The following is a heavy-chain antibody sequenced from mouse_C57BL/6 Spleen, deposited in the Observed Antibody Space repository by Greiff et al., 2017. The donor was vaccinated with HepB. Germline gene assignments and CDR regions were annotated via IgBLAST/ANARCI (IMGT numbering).Heavy chain of an antibody. J-gene: IGHJ4*01. D-gene: IGHD2-3*01. Sequence: EVKLLESGGGLVQPGGSLSLSCAASGFTFTDYYMSWVRQPPGKALEWLGFIRNKANGYTTEYSASVKGRFTISRDTSQSILYLQMNALRAEDSATYYCARYDGYYDAMDYWGQGTSVTVSS. CDR3: ARYDGYYDAMDY. V-gene: IGHV7-3*01. CDR1: GFTFTDYY. CDR2: IRNKANGYTT.